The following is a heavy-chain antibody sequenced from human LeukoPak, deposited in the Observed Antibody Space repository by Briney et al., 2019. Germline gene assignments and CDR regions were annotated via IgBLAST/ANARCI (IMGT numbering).Heavy chain of an antibody. CDR1: GFTFSSYG. J-gene: IGHJ4*02. Sequence: PGRSLRLSCAASGFTFSSYGMHWVRQAPGKGLEWVAVIWYDGSNKYYADSVKGRFTISRGNSKNTLYLQMNSLRAEDTAVYYCARWYYDSSGYSLDYWGQGTLVTVSS. CDR3: ARWYYDSSGYSLDY. V-gene: IGHV3-33*01. CDR2: IWYDGSNK. D-gene: IGHD3-22*01.